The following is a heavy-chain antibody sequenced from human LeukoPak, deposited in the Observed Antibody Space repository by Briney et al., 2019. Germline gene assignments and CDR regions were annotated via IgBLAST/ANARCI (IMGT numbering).Heavy chain of an antibody. CDR3: AKDCSSTSCFPMDV. D-gene: IGHD2-2*01. CDR2: VSGSGGGT. Sequence: GGSLRLSCAASGFTFSNYTMTWVRQPPGKGLECVSAVSGSGGGTSYADSVKGRFTISRDNSKNTLYLKMNSLRAEDTALYYCAKDCSSTSCFPMDVWGKGTTVTVSS. J-gene: IGHJ6*03. V-gene: IGHV3-23*01. CDR1: GFTFSNYT.